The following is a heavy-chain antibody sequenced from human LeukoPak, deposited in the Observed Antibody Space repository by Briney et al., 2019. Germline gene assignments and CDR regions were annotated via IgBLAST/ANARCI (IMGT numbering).Heavy chain of an antibody. CDR3: ARDGYYDFWSGYYSGAYYMDV. V-gene: IGHV1-2*02. Sequence: ASVKVSCKASGYTFTGYYMHWVRQAPGQGLEWMGWINPNSGGTNYAQKFQGRVTMTRDTSISTAYVELSRLRSDDTAVYYCARDGYYDFWSGYYSGAYYMDVWGKGTTVTVSS. D-gene: IGHD3-3*01. CDR2: INPNSGGT. J-gene: IGHJ6*03. CDR1: GYTFTGYY.